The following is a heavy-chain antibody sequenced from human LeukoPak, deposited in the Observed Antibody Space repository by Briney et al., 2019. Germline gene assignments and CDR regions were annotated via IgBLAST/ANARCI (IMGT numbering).Heavy chain of an antibody. CDR2: ISGTGDSI. J-gene: IGHJ4*02. CDR3: ARGDYGGDFRFFDF. V-gene: IGHV3-23*01. Sequence: GGSLRLSCAGSGFTFSSYSMCWVRQAPGRGLEWVSSISGTGDSIFYADSVKGRFSISRDNSKNTLYPQMNSLRAEDTAVYYCARGDYGGDFRFFDFWGQGTLVTVSS. D-gene: IGHD4-23*01. CDR1: GFTFSSYS.